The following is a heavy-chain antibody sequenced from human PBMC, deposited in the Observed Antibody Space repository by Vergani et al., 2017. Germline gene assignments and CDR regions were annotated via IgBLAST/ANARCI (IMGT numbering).Heavy chain of an antibody. V-gene: IGHV3-73*01. J-gene: IGHJ4*02. D-gene: IGHD3-10*01. CDR2: IRRRSEHYAT. CDR3: SAQTQSCHDY. Sequence: VQLVESGGGWAQPGGSLRLSCAASGFVFSESPIHWVRQVPGKGLEWLGHIRRRSEHYATAYGPSLIGRATISRDDSTNTAYLQLSSLGTDDTAIYFCSAQTQSCHDYWGQGTPVTVSS. CDR1: GFVFSESP.